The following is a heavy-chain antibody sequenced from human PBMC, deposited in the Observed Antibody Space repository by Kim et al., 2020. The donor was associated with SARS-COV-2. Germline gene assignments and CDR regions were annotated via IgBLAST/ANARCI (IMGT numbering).Heavy chain of an antibody. V-gene: IGHV3-23*01. D-gene: IGHD3-10*01. CDR2: ISVDGGTT. CDR1: GFTFNSHA. CDR3: AKGNGGSGVGGD. Sequence: GGSLRLSCAASGFTFNSHAMSWVRQAPGKGLEWVTSISVDGGTTYYADSVKGRFTISRDDSKNTLYLQMNSLRAEDTAIYYCAKGNGGSGVGGDWGQGTLVTVSS. J-gene: IGHJ4*02.